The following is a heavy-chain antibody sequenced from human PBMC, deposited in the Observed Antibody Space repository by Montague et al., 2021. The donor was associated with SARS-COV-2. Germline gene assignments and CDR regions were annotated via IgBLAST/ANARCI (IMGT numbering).Heavy chain of an antibody. J-gene: IGHJ4*02. CDR3: ARGYCSSTTCYRSLHY. CDR2: INHSGGV. D-gene: IGHD2-2*01. V-gene: IGHV4-34*01. CDR1: RGSFSGYY. Sequence: SETLSLTCTVHRGSFSGYYWTWIRQPPGKGLKWTGEINHSGGVNYNPSLKSRVTISVDTSKNHFSLKLRSVTAADTAIYYCARGYCSSTTCYRSLHYWGQGTLVAVSS.